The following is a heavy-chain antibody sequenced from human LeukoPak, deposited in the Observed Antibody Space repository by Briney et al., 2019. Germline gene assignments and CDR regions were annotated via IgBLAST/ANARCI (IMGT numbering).Heavy chain of an antibody. J-gene: IGHJ5*02. CDR3: AERKYSSGWYRGNWFDP. V-gene: IGHV4-59*08. CDR1: GGSISSYY. CDR2: IYYSGST. D-gene: IGHD6-19*01. Sequence: SETLSLTCTVSGGSISSYYWSWIRQPPGKGLEWIGYIYYSGSTNYNPSLKSRVTISVDTSKNQFSLKLSSVTAADTAVYYCAERKYSSGWYRGNWFDPWGQGTLVTVSS.